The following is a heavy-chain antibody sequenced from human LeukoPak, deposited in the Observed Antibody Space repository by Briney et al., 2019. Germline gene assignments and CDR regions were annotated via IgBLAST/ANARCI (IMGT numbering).Heavy chain of an antibody. Sequence: SVKVSCKASGGTFSSYAISWVRQAPGQGLEWMGGIIPIFGTANYAQKFQGRVTITADESSSTAYMELSSLRSEDTAVYYCARGGRTTYYDILTGYRFDYWGQGTLVTVSS. CDR1: GGTFSSYA. V-gene: IGHV1-69*13. D-gene: IGHD3-9*01. J-gene: IGHJ4*02. CDR2: IIPIFGTA. CDR3: ARGGRTTYYDILTGYRFDY.